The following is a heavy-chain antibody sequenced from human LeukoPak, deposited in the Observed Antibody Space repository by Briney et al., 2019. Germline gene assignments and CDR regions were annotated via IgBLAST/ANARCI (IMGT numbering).Heavy chain of an antibody. Sequence: PSETLSLTCTVSGGSISSSSYYWGWLRQPPGKGLEWIVSIYYSGSTYYNPSLKRRVTISVYTSKNQFSLKLSSVTAADTAVYYCARTDIVEQPWVTSDFLEWYFDLWGRGTLVTVSS. CDR3: ARTDIVEQPWVTSDFLEWYFDL. D-gene: IGHD5-12*01. CDR2: IYYSGST. CDR1: GGSISSSSYY. V-gene: IGHV4-39*01. J-gene: IGHJ2*01.